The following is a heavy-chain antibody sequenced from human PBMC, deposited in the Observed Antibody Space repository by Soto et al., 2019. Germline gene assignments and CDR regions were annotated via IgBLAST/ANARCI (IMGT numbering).Heavy chain of an antibody. V-gene: IGHV3-15*01. Sequence: PGGSLRLSCAASGFTFSNAWMSWVRQAPGKGLEWVGRIKSKTDGGTTDYAAPVKGRFTISRDDSKNTLYLQMNSLKTEDTAVYYCTTGYSSSSYYYYGMDVWGQGTTVTVSS. CDR2: IKSKTDGGTT. CDR1: GFTFSNAW. D-gene: IGHD6-6*01. CDR3: TTGYSSSSYYYYGMDV. J-gene: IGHJ6*02.